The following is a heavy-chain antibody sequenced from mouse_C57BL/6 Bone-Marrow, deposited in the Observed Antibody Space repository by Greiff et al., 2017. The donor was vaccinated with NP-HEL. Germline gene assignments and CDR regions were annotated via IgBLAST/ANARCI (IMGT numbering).Heavy chain of an antibody. CDR1: GYTFTEYT. J-gene: IGHJ4*01. CDR3: ARHEELGSSGYHYAMDY. CDR2: FYPGSGSI. Sequence: QVQLQQSGAELVKPGASVKLSCKASGYTFTEYTIHWVKQRSGQGLEWIGWFYPGSGSIKYNEKFKDKAPLTADQSSSTVYMELSRLTSEDSAVYFCARHEELGSSGYHYAMDYWGQGTSVTVSS. D-gene: IGHD3-2*02. V-gene: IGHV1-62-2*01.